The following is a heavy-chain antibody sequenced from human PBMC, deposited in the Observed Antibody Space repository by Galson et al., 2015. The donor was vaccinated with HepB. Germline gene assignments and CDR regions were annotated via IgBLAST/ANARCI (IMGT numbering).Heavy chain of an antibody. V-gene: IGHV3-33*08. Sequence: LRLSCAASGFTFSSYGTHWVRQAPGKGLEWVAVIYYDGSKKYYADSVKGRFTISGDNSKNTLYLQMNSLRVEDTAVYYCARDNSPLGYYYGMDVRGQGTTVSVSS. CDR2: IYYDGSKK. J-gene: IGHJ6*02. CDR3: ARDNSPLGYYYGMDV. D-gene: IGHD3-22*01. CDR1: GFTFSSYG.